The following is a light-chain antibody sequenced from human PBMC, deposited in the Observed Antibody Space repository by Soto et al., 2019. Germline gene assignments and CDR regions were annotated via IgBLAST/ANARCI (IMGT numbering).Light chain of an antibody. V-gene: IGLV1-47*01. CDR3: AAWDDIVSGLV. CDR1: SSNIGSNY. CDR2: RAE. J-gene: IGLJ2*01. Sequence: QSVLTQSPSASGTPGQTVTISCSGRSSNIGSNYVYWYHQLPGTAPRLVMYRAEQRPSGVSDRFSGSKSGTSASLAISGLRSEDEGDYYCAAWDDIVSGLVFGGGTKLTVL.